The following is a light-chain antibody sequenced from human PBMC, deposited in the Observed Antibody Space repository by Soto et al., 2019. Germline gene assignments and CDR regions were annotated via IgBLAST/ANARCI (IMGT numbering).Light chain of an antibody. CDR2: DVS. CDR1: SSDVGGYNY. Sequence: QSALTQPRSVSGSPGQSVTISCTGTSSDVGGYNYVSWYQQHPGKAPKIMIYDVSKRPSGVPDRFSGYKSGNTASLTISGLQAEEEADYYCCSYAGSYNWVFGGGTKLTVL. V-gene: IGLV2-11*01. J-gene: IGLJ3*02. CDR3: CSYAGSYNWV.